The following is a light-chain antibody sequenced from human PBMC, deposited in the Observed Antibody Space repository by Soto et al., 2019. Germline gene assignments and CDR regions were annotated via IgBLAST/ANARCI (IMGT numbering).Light chain of an antibody. V-gene: IGLV2-14*01. CDR3: AAWDDSLSVV. Sequence: QSVLIQPASVSGSPGQSITISCTGTSSDVGGYNYVSWYQQHPGKAPKLMIYEVSNRPSGVSNRFSGSKSGNTASLTISGLQAEDEADYYCAAWDDSLSVVFGGGTKLTVL. J-gene: IGLJ2*01. CDR2: EVS. CDR1: SSDVGGYNY.